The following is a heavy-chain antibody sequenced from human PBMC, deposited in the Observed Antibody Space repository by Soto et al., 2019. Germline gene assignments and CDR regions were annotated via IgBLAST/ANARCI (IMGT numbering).Heavy chain of an antibody. Sequence: SETLSLTCTVSGGSISSGGYYWSWIRQHPGKGLEWIGYIYYSGSTYYNPSLKSRVTISVDTSKNQFSLKLSSVTAADTAVYYCARGVPAASNWFDPWGQGTLVTVSS. J-gene: IGHJ5*02. V-gene: IGHV4-31*03. D-gene: IGHD2-2*01. CDR2: IYYSGST. CDR3: ARGVPAASNWFDP. CDR1: GGSISSGGYY.